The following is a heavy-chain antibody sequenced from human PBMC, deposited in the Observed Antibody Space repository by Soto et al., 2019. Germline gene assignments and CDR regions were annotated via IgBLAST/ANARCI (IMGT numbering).Heavy chain of an antibody. D-gene: IGHD2-2*01. CDR1: GLSLNSYS. CDR2: ISSSSSYI. J-gene: IGHJ5*02. CDR3: ARVVVVPAAPFDP. Sequence: PCGCIRLGRAASGLSLNSYSMTWARQDPGKGLEWVSSISSSSSYIYYADSVKGRFTISRDNAKNSLYLQMNSLRAEDTAVYYCARVVVVPAAPFDPWGQGALVTGSS. V-gene: IGHV3-21*01.